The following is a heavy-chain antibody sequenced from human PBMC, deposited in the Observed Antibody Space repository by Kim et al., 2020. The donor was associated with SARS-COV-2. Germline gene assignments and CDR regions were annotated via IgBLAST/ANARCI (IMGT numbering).Heavy chain of an antibody. CDR1: GFVFNNYR. J-gene: IGHJ5*02. V-gene: IGHV3-7*01. Sequence: GGSLRLSCVASGFVFNNYRMSWVRQAPGKGLEWVAKIKQDGSQEYYVAAVKGRFTVSRDNAKNTVYLQMNSLRAEDTATYYCARYPCIGSNCYGSFDPWGQGTLVTVSS. D-gene: IGHD2-15*01. CDR3: ARYPCIGSNCYGSFDP. CDR2: IKQDGSQE.